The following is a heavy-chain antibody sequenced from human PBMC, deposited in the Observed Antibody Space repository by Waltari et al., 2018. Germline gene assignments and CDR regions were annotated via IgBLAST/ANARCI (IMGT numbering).Heavy chain of an antibody. CDR3: ARDRRYYYDSSGYHHDAFDI. V-gene: IGHV4-34*01. CDR2: INHSGST. CDR1: GGSFSGYY. Sequence: QVQLQQWGAGLLKPSETLSLTCAVYGGSFSGYYWSWIRQPPGKGLEWIGEINHSGSTNYNPSLKSRVTISVDTSKNQFSLKLSSVTAADTAVYYCARDRRYYYDSSGYHHDAFDIWGQGTMVTVSS. D-gene: IGHD3-22*01. J-gene: IGHJ3*02.